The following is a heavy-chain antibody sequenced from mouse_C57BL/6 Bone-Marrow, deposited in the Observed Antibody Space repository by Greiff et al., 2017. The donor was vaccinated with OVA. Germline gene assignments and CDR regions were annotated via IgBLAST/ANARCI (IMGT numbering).Heavy chain of an antibody. Sequence: QVQLKESGAELARPGASVKLSCKASGYTFTSYGISWVKQRTGQGLEWIGEIYPRSGNTYYNEKFKGKATLTADKSSSTAYMELRSLTSEDSAVYVCAREVYGSSYFDYWGQGTTLTVSS. CDR2: IYPRSGNT. J-gene: IGHJ2*01. CDR1: GYTFTSYG. D-gene: IGHD1-1*01. CDR3: AREVYGSSYFDY. V-gene: IGHV1-81*01.